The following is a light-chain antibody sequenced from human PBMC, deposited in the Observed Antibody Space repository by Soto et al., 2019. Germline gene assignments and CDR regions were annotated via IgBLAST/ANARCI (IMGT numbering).Light chain of an antibody. Sequence: QSVLTQPPSASGTPGQRVTISCSGSSSNIGSNTVNWYQQLPGTAPKLLIYSNNQRPSGVPDRFSDSKSGTSASLAISGLQSEDEADYYCAAWDDSLNGPWVFGGGTKLTVL. J-gene: IGLJ3*02. CDR2: SNN. V-gene: IGLV1-44*01. CDR3: AAWDDSLNGPWV. CDR1: SSNIGSNT.